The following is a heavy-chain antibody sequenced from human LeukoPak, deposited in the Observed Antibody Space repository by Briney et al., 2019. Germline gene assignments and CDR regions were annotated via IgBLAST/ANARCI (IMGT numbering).Heavy chain of an antibody. CDR2: VDPEDGET. CDR1: GYTFTDYY. Sequence: ASVKISCKVSGYTFTDYYMHWVQQAPGKGLEWMGLVDPEDGETIYAEKFQGRVTITADTSTDTVYMELSSLRSEDTAVYYCATDTTTYYYHYWGQGTLVTVSS. V-gene: IGHV1-69-2*01. J-gene: IGHJ4*02. CDR3: ATDTTTYYYHY. D-gene: IGHD1-26*01.